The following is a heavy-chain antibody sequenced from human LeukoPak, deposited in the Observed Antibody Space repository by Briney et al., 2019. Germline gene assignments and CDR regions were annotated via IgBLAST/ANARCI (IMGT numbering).Heavy chain of an antibody. V-gene: IGHV3-21*01. J-gene: IGHJ4*02. CDR1: GFTFSSYS. Sequence: KPGGSLRLSCAAPGFTFSSYSMNWVRLAPGKGLEWVASISGSSGSIYYAESVKGRFTNSRDNAKNSLYLQMNSLRAEDTAVYYCARANPPAISFCDWWGQGTLVSVST. CDR2: ISGSSGSI. CDR3: ARANPPAISFCDW. D-gene: IGHD3-9*01.